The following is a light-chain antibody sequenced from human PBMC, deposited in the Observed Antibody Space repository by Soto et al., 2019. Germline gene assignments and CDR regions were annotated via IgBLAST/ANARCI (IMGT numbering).Light chain of an antibody. CDR1: QSVSSNY. CDR3: QQYYTSPRT. V-gene: IGKV3-20*01. Sequence: EVMLTQSPGTLSLSPGERATLSCRASQSVSSNYLAWYQQKSGQAPRLLIYGASNRATGIPDRFSGSGSGTDFTLTIRRLEPEDFAVYYCQQYYTSPRTFSQGTKVEFK. J-gene: IGKJ1*01. CDR2: GAS.